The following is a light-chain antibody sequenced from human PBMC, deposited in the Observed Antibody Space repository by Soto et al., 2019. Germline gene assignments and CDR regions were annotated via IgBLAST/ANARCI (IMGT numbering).Light chain of an antibody. V-gene: IGLV2-14*03. J-gene: IGLJ1*01. CDR1: SSDVGGYNS. Sequence: QSALTQPASVSGSPGQSIAISCTGTSSDVGGYNSASWYQQHPGKAPKLLIYDVSNRPSGVSNRFSDSKSGNTASLTISGLQAEDEADYYCSSYSTGGSYVFGTGTKVTVL. CDR2: DVS. CDR3: SSYSTGGSYV.